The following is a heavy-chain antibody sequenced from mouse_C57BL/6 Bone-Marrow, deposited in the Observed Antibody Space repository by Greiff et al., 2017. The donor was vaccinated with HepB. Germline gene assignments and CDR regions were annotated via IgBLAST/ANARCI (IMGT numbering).Heavy chain of an antibody. CDR1: GYTFTSYW. V-gene: IGHV1-50*01. Sequence: QVQLQQPGAELVKPGASVKLSCKASGYTFTSYWMQWVKQRPGQGLEWIGEIDPSDSYTNYNQKFKGKATLTVDTSSSTAYMQLSSLTSEDSAVYYCARSGFYYDYDVDFDYWGQGTTLTVSS. CDR3: ARSGFYYDYDVDFDY. J-gene: IGHJ2*01. D-gene: IGHD2-4*01. CDR2: IDPSDSYT.